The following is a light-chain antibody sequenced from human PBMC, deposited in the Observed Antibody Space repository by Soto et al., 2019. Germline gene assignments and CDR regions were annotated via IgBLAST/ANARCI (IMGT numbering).Light chain of an antibody. V-gene: IGKV1-8*01. Sequence: IRMTRSPSSRSASTGDRATITCRASQGIRSYLAWYQQKPGKAPKLLIYAASTLQSGVPSRFSGSGSGTDFTLTISCLQSEDFATYYCQQYYSYPRTFGQGTKVDIK. CDR2: AAS. CDR1: QGIRSY. CDR3: QQYYSYPRT. J-gene: IGKJ1*01.